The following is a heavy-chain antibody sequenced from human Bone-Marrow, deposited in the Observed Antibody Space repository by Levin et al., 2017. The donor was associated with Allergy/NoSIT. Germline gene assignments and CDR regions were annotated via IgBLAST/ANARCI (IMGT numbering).Heavy chain of an antibody. CDR1: GFTVSSNY. V-gene: IGHV3-53*01. Sequence: GGSLRLSCAASGFTVSSNYMSWVRQAPGKGLEWVSVIYSGGSTYYADSVKGRFTISRDNSKNTLYLQMNSLRAEDTAVYYCARPRSDYDFWSGYQIWGQGTLVTVSS. J-gene: IGHJ4*02. D-gene: IGHD3-3*01. CDR3: ARPRSDYDFWSGYQI. CDR2: IYSGGST.